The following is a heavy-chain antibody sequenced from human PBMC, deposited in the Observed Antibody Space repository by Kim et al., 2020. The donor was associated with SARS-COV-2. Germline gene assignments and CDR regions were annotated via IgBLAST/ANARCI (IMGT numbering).Heavy chain of an antibody. J-gene: IGHJ6*02. CDR2: IYSGGST. V-gene: IGHV3-53*01. CDR3: ARERPYYYGSGSSSPYGMDV. Sequence: GGSLRLSCAASGFTVSSNYMSWVRQAPGKGLEWVSVIYSGGSTYYADSVKGRFTISRDNSKNTLYLQMNSLRAEDTAVYYCARERPYYYGSGSSSPYGMDVWGQGTTVTVSS. CDR1: GFTVSSNY. D-gene: IGHD3-10*01.